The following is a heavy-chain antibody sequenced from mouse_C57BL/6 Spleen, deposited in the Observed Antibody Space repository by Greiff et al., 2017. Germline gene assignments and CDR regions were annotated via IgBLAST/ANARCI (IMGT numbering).Heavy chain of an antibody. Sequence: QVQLQQSGAELVKPGASVKLSCKASGYTFTSYWMHWVKQRPGRGLEWIGRLVPNSGGTTYNEKFKRKATLTVDKPSSTAYMQLSSLTSEDSAVYYCARSGDGWYWYFDVGGTGTTVTVSS. CDR2: LVPNSGGT. J-gene: IGHJ1*03. CDR1: GYTFTSYW. CDR3: ARSGDGWYWYFDV. V-gene: IGHV1-72*01. D-gene: IGHD2-3*01.